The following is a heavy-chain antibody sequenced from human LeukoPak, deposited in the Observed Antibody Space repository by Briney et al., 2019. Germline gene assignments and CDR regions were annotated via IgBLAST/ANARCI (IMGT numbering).Heavy chain of an antibody. V-gene: IGHV1-69*13. CDR3: ARGPKGYYDSSGYFDY. D-gene: IGHD3-22*01. CDR2: IIPIFGTA. J-gene: IGHJ4*02. CDR1: GGTSSSYA. Sequence: SVKVSCKASGGTSSSYAISWVRQAPGQGLEWMGGIIPIFGTANYAQKFQGRVTITADESTSTAYMELSSLRSEDTAVYYCARGPKGYYDSSGYFDYWGQGTLVTVSS.